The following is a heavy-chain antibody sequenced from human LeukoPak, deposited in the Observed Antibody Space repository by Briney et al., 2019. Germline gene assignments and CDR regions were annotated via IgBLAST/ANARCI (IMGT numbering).Heavy chain of an antibody. V-gene: IGHV3-48*01. CDR2: INADSSTI. D-gene: IGHD3-22*01. CDR1: VFTFSTYN. J-gene: IGHJ4*02. Sequence: GGALRLSCAASVFTFSTYNMNWVRQAPGKGLEWISYINADSSTIQYADSVRGRFTTSNDNAKNSLYLQMNSLRAEDTAVYYCVRDNSRGQSLGVIYWGQGSLVTVSS. CDR3: VRDNSRGQSLGVIY.